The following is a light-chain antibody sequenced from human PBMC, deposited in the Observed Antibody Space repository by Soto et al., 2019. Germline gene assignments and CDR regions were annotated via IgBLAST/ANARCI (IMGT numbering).Light chain of an antibody. CDR3: QQYNDWPRT. CDR1: QSVSSN. V-gene: IGKV3-15*01. J-gene: IGKJ1*01. Sequence: EIMMTQSPAILSVSPGERATLSCRASQSVSSNLAWYQQKPGQAPRLLIYGASTRATAIPARFSGSRSGTEFILTVSSLQSEDFAVYYCQQYNDWPRTFGQGTKVEIK. CDR2: GAS.